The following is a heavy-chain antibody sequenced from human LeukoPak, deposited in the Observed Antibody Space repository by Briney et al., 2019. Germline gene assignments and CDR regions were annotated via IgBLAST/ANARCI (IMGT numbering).Heavy chain of an antibody. Sequence: KPSETLSLTCAVSGYSISSSNWWGWIRQPPGKGLEWIGEINHSGSTDYNPSLKSRVTISVDTSKNQFSLKVSSVTAADTAVYYCARAPRYCSSTSCSNGGMDVWGQGTTVTVSS. J-gene: IGHJ6*02. D-gene: IGHD2-2*01. CDR1: GYSISSSNW. CDR3: ARAPRYCSSTSCSNGGMDV. CDR2: INHSGST. V-gene: IGHV4-28*03.